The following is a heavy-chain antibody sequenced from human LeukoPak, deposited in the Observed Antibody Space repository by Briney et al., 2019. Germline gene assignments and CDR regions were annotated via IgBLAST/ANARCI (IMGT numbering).Heavy chain of an antibody. CDR3: AKEPRHCGGDCFSLLDY. J-gene: IGHJ4*02. CDR1: GFTFSSYS. CDR2: ITGSGGST. D-gene: IGHD2-21*02. Sequence: GGSLRLSCAASGFTFSSYSMSWVRQAPGKGLEWVSLITGSGGSTYHADSVKGRFTLSRDNSKNTLYLQMNSLSAEDTAVYYCAKEPRHCGGDCFSLLDYWGQGTLVTVSS. V-gene: IGHV3-23*01.